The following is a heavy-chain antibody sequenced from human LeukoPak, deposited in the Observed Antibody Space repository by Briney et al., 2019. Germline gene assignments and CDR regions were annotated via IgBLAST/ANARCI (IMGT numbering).Heavy chain of an antibody. CDR1: GYTSTGYY. CDR3: ARDLYSSGWEDY. Sequence: ASVKVSCKASGYTSTGYYMHWGRQAPGQGLEWMGRINPNSGGTNYAQKFQGRVTMTRDTSISTAYMELSRLRSDDTAVYYCARDLYSSGWEDYWGQGTLVTVSS. D-gene: IGHD6-19*01. CDR2: INPNSGGT. V-gene: IGHV1-2*06. J-gene: IGHJ4*02.